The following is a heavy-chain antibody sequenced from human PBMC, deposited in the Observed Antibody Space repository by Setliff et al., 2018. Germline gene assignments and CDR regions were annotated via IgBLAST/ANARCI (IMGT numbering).Heavy chain of an antibody. CDR1: GESFSGHY. CDR3: ARHYGGGYKHFDY. V-gene: IGHV4-34*01. CDR2: INHSGST. J-gene: IGHJ4*02. D-gene: IGHD5-12*01. Sequence: KPSETLSLTCAVYGESFSGHYWSWSRKPPGKGLEWIGEINHSGSTNYNPSLKSRVTISVDTSKNQFSLKLSSVTTADTAVYYCARHYGGGYKHFDYWGQGTLVTVSS.